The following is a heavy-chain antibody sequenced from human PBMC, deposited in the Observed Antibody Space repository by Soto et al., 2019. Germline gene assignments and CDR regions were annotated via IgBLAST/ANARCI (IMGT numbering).Heavy chain of an antibody. CDR3: ARGEVILWFGELG. CDR1: GFTVSSNY. Sequence: EVQLVESGGGLVQPGGSLRLSCAASGFTVSSNYMSWVRQAPGKGLEWVSVIYSGGSTYYADSVKGRFTISRDNSKNTLYLQMNSLRAEDTAVYYCARGEVILWFGELGWGQGTMVTVSS. V-gene: IGHV3-66*01. CDR2: IYSGGST. D-gene: IGHD3-10*01. J-gene: IGHJ3*01.